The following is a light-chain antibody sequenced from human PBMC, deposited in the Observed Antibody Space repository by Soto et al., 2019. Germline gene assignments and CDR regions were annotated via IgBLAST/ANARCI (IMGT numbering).Light chain of an antibody. CDR1: SSDVGGYNY. CDR3: GSYTSSSTIDV. CDR2: EVS. J-gene: IGLJ1*01. Sequence: QSVLTQPASVSGSPGQSITISCTGTSSDVGGYNYVSWYQQHPGKAPKLMIYEVSNRPSGVSNRFSGSKSGNTASLTISGLQAEDEADYYCGSYTSSSTIDVLGNGTKVTVL. V-gene: IGLV2-14*01.